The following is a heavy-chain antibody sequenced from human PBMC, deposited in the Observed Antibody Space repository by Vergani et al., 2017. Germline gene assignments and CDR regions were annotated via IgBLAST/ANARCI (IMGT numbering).Heavy chain of an antibody. D-gene: IGHD3-22*01. J-gene: IGHJ4*02. V-gene: IGHV3-33*01. CDR2: IWYDGSNK. Sequence: VQLVESGGGVVQPGRSLRLSCAASGFTFSSYGMHWVRQAPSKGLEWVAVIWYDGSNKYYADSVKGRFTISRDNSKNTLYLQMNSLRAEDTAVYYCARDQPDSPLHWGQGTLVTVSS. CDR1: GFTFSSYG. CDR3: ARDQPDSPLH.